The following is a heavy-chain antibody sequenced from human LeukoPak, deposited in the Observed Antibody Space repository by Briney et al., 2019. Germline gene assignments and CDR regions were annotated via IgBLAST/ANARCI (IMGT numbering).Heavy chain of an antibody. Sequence: SQTLSLTCAISGDSVSSNSAAWNWIRQSPSRGLEWLGRTYYRSEWYSDSAVSVRSRITINPDTSKSQFSLQLNSVTPEDTAVYYCARDSAPGGDCYFDYWGQGTLVTVSS. CDR2: TYYRSEWYS. D-gene: IGHD2-21*02. J-gene: IGHJ4*02. V-gene: IGHV6-1*01. CDR3: ARDSAPGGDCYFDY. CDR1: GDSVSSNSAA.